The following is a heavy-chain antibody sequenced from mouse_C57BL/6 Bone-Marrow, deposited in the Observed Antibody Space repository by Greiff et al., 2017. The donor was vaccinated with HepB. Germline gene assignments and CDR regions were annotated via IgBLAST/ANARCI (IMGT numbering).Heavy chain of an antibody. CDR1: GYTFTSYG. J-gene: IGHJ1*03. D-gene: IGHD2-5*01. V-gene: IGHV1-81*01. Sequence: VQLQESGAELARPGASVKLSCKASGYTFTSYGISWVKQRTGQGLEWIGEIYPRSGNTYYNEKFKGKATLTADKSSSTAYMELRSLTSEDSAVYFCARDSNYWYFDVWGTGTTVTVSS. CDR2: IYPRSGNT. CDR3: ARDSNYWYFDV.